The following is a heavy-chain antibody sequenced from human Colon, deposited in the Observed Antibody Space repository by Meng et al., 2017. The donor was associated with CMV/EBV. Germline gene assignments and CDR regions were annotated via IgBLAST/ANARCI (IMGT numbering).Heavy chain of an antibody. V-gene: IGHV4-34*01. CDR2: INHSGST. CDR3: ARGGAPRRPPGAR. D-gene: IGHD1-26*01. CDR1: GGSFSGYY. J-gene: IGHJ4*02. Sequence: QGQLQQWGAGLLKPSDTLSLTCAGDGGSFSGYYWSWIRQPPGKGLEWIGEINHSGSTNYNPSLKSRVTISVDTSKNQFSLKLSSVTAADTAVYYCARGGAPRRPPGARWGQGTLVTVSS.